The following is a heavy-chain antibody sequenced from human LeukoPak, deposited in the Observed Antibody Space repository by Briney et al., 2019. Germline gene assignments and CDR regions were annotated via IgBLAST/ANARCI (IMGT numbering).Heavy chain of an antibody. D-gene: IGHD1-26*01. CDR1: GFTFSDHF. Sequence: QPGGSLRLSCAASGFTFSDHFLDWVRQAPGKGLEWVGRSRNKAYSYITEYAASVRGRFSISRDDSKNSLYLQMSSLKTDDTAMYYCASIRGTFGYWGQGTLVTVSS. CDR2: SRNKAYSYIT. V-gene: IGHV3-72*01. J-gene: IGHJ4*02. CDR3: ASIRGTFGY.